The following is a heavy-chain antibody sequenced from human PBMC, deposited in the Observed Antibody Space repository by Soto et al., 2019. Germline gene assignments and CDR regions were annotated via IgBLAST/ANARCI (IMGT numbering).Heavy chain of an antibody. J-gene: IGHJ6*03. CDR3: ARGHCSSTSCYAVYYYYYYMDV. CDR1: GFTFSSYW. Sequence: EVQLVESGGGLVQPGGSLRLSCAASGFTFSSYWMHWVRQAPGKGLVWVSRINSDGSSTSYADSVKGRFTISRDNDKNTLYLQMNSLKAEDTDVYYCARGHCSSTSCYAVYYYYYYMDVWGKGTTVTVSS. CDR2: INSDGSST. D-gene: IGHD2-2*01. V-gene: IGHV3-74*01.